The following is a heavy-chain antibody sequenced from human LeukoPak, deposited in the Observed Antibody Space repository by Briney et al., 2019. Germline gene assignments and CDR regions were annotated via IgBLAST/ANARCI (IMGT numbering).Heavy chain of an antibody. V-gene: IGHV1-69*06. CDR1: GGTFSSYA. CDR2: IIPMYDTP. J-gene: IGHJ4*02. D-gene: IGHD3-9*01. Sequence: ASVKVSCKASGGTFSSYAISWARQAPGQGLERMGGIIPMYDTPNYAQKFQGRVTITADKSTSTAYMELSSLRSEDTAVYYCARGYQLRYFDRLLSATKDFDYWGQGTLVTVSS. CDR3: ARGYQLRYFDRLLSATKDFDY.